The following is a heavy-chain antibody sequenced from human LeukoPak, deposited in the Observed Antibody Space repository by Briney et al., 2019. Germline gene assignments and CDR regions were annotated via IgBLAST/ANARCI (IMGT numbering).Heavy chain of an antibody. CDR1: GGSFSGYY. Sequence: TSETLSLTCAVYGGSFSGYYWSWIRQPPGKGLEWIGEINHSGSTNYNPSLKSRVTISVDTSKNQFSLKLSSVTAADTAVYYCARTGARGYSSWGQGTLVTVSS. CDR3: ARTGARGYSS. V-gene: IGHV4-34*01. CDR2: INHSGST. J-gene: IGHJ5*02. D-gene: IGHD5-18*01.